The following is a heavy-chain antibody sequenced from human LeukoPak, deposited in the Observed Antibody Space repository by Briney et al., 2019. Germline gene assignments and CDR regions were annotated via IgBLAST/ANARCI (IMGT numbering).Heavy chain of an antibody. J-gene: IGHJ4*02. CDR3: AKDIEYSSPSDY. CDR2: ISYDGSNK. V-gene: IGHV3-30*18. D-gene: IGHD6-6*01. Sequence: GGSLRLSCAASGFTFSSYGMHWLRQAPGKGLEWVAVISYDGSNKYYADSVKGRFTISRDNSKNTLYLHMNSLRAEDTAVYYCAKDIEYSSPSDYWGQGTLVTVSS. CDR1: GFTFSSYG.